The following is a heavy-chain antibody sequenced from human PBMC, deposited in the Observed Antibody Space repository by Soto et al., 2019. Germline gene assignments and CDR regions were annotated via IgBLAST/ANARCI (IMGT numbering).Heavy chain of an antibody. CDR3: ARDPKTSGGQHWAFNCCDS. D-gene: IGHD7-27*01. V-gene: IGHV3-30-3*01. CDR1: GFSFSISP. Sequence: GGSLRLSCAASGFSFSISPMHWVRQAPGKGPEWVALISYDGTNKFYADSVKGRFTISRDNSKSTLYLQVDSLRPEDAAVYYCARDPKTSGGQHWAFNCCDSWGQGTLVTVSS. CDR2: ISYDGTNK. J-gene: IGHJ5*01.